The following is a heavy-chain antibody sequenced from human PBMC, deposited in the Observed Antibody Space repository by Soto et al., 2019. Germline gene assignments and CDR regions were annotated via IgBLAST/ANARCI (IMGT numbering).Heavy chain of an antibody. J-gene: IGHJ4*02. CDR1: GVASSTYG. V-gene: IGHV3-30*18. CDR2: LSYDGHNE. CDR3: AKDRGFGEYLFDS. D-gene: IGHD3-10*01. Sequence: QVQLVESGGAVVQPGTSLRLSWAAPGVASSTYGLNGVRQAPGKGLEWGAILSYDGHNEYYTESVKGRFTISRDTSRNTLYLQMDRLRADDTAMYYCAKDRGFGEYLFDSWGQGTLVTVSS.